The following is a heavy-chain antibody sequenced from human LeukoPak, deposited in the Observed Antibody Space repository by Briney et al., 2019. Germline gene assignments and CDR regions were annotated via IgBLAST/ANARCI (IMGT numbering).Heavy chain of an antibody. Sequence: GGSLRLSCAASGFTFSSYSMNWVRQAPGKGLEWVSSISSSSSYIYYADSVKGRFTIPRDNAKNSLYLQMNSLRAEDTAVYYCARDDGSGSSYYFDYWGQGTLVTVSS. D-gene: IGHD3-10*01. CDR2: ISSSSSYI. CDR3: ARDDGSGSSYYFDY. CDR1: GFTFSSYS. J-gene: IGHJ4*02. V-gene: IGHV3-21*01.